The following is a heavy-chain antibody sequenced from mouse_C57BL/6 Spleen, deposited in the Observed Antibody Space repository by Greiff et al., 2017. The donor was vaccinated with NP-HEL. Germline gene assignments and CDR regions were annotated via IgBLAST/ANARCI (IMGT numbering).Heavy chain of an antibody. CDR2: INPNNGGT. CDR3: ARGLRSFDY. V-gene: IGHV1-26*01. D-gene: IGHD2-4*01. J-gene: IGHJ2*01. CDR1: GYTFTDYY. Sequence: EVQLQQSGPELVKPGASVKISCKASGYTFTDYYMNWVKQSHGKSLEWIGDINPNNGGTSYNQKFKGKATLTVDKSSSTAYMELRSLTSEDSAVYYCARGLRSFDYWGQGTTLTVSS.